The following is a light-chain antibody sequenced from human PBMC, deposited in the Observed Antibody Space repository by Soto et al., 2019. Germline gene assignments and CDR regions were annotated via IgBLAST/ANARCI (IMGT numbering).Light chain of an antibody. V-gene: IGKV3-11*01. CDR1: ERLSSVY. CDR3: QQRSNWPWT. CDR2: GAS. Sequence: EIVLTQSPGTLSLSPGERATLSCRASERLSSVYLAWYQQRPGQPPRLLFYGASTRATDIPARFSGSGSGTEFTLTISSLQSEDFAVYYCQQRSNWPWTFGQGTKVDI. J-gene: IGKJ1*01.